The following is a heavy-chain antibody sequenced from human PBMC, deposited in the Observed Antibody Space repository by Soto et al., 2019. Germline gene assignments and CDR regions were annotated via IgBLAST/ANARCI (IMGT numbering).Heavy chain of an antibody. D-gene: IGHD6-19*01. Sequence: QVQLVQSGAEVKRSGASVRISCKASGYTFNRHDINWVRQATGQGPERIGWMNPNSGNTGYAQKFQGRVTMTRDSSITTAYMDLSSLTSADTAIYYCAREGLYGSIQDNTFDIWGQGTMVSVSS. CDR2: MNPNSGNT. J-gene: IGHJ3*02. CDR3: AREGLYGSIQDNTFDI. CDR1: GYTFNRHD. V-gene: IGHV1-8*01.